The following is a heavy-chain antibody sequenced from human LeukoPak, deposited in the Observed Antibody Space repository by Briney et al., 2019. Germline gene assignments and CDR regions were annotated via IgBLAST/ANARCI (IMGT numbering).Heavy chain of an antibody. J-gene: IGHJ4*02. Sequence: GGSLRLSCAASGFTVSSNYMSWVRQAPGKGLEWVSVIYSGGSTYYADSVKGRFTISRDNSKNTLYLQMNSLRAEDTAVYYCARDMIEDDNFAEYWSQGTLVTVSS. CDR2: IYSGGST. CDR3: ARDMIEDDNFAEY. CDR1: GFTVSSNY. V-gene: IGHV3-53*01. D-gene: IGHD3-9*01.